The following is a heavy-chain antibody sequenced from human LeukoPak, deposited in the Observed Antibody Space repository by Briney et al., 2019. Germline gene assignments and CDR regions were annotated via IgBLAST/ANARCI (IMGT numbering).Heavy chain of an antibody. CDR3: AKGADIVVVPAAYPVDY. D-gene: IGHD2-2*01. J-gene: IGHJ4*02. V-gene: IGHV3-23*01. Sequence: PGGSLRLSCAASGFTFSCYAMSWVRQAPGKGLEWVSAISGSGGSTYYADSVKGRFTISRDNSKNTLYLQMNSLRAEDTAVYYCAKGADIVVVPAAYPVDYWGQGTLVTVSS. CDR1: GFTFSCYA. CDR2: ISGSGGST.